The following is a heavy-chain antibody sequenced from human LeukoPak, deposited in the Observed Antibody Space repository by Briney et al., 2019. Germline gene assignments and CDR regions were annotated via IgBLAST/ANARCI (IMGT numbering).Heavy chain of an antibody. V-gene: IGHV3-74*01. J-gene: IGHJ4*02. D-gene: IGHD5-18*01. CDR3: ATGSGLWSPDY. CDR2: IDNDGSGT. Sequence: GRSLRLSCAASGFTFSSYGMHWVRQAPGKGLVWVSRIDNDGSGTSYADSVKGRFTISRDNAKNRLYVQMNSLRAEDTAVYYCATGSGLWSPDYWGQGTLVTVSS. CDR1: GFTFSSYG.